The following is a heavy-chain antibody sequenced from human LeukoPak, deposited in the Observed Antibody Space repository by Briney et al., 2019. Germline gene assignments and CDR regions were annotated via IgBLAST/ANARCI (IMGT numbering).Heavy chain of an antibody. CDR2: ISSSGSAI. J-gene: IGHJ4*02. CDR3: ARDGGTVAVAGDF. Sequence: PGGSLRLSCEASGFAFSSHEMNWVRQAPGKGLEWVSFISSSGSAIYYADIVKGRFTISRDQARNSLYLEMSSLRHEDTAVYYGARDGGTVAVAGDFWGQGTLVTVSS. D-gene: IGHD6-13*01. CDR1: GFAFSSHE. V-gene: IGHV3-48*03.